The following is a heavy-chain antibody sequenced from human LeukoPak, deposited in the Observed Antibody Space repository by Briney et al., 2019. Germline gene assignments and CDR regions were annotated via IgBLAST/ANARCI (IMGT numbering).Heavy chain of an antibody. CDR2: INPTSGGT. CDR1: GYTFTGYY. J-gene: IGHJ4*02. CDR3: ARAPMCSGGSCYFGGPRTDFDY. V-gene: IGHV1-2*02. D-gene: IGHD2-15*01. Sequence: GASVKVSCKASGYTFTGYYMHWVRQAPGQGLEWMGWINPTSGGTNYAQKFQGRVTMTRDTSISTAYMELSRLRSDDTAVYYCARAPMCSGGSCYFGGPRTDFDYWGQGTLVTVSS.